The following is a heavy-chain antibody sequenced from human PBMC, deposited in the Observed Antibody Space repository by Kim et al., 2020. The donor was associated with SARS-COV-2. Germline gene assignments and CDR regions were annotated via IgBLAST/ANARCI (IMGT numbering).Heavy chain of an antibody. CDR3: ARGGSSSWNY. J-gene: IGHJ4*02. D-gene: IGHD6-13*01. V-gene: IGHV1-3*01. CDR2: NT. Sequence: NTKYSQKFQGRVTITRDTSASTAYMELSSLRSEDTAVYYCARGGSSSWNYWGQGTLVTVSS.